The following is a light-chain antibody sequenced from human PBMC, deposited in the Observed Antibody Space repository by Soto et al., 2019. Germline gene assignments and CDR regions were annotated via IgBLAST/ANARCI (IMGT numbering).Light chain of an antibody. Sequence: QSVLTQPPSVSGAPGQRVTISCTGSSSNIGAGYDVHWYQQLPGTAPKLLIYSNSNRPSGVPDRFSGSKSGTSASLAITGLQAEDEADYYRQSYDSSLSGVVFVGGTKLTVL. CDR3: QSYDSSLSGVV. CDR1: SSNIGAGYD. V-gene: IGLV1-40*01. J-gene: IGLJ2*01. CDR2: SNS.